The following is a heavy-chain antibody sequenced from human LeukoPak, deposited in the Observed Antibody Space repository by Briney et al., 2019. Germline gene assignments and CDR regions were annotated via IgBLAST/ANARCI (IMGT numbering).Heavy chain of an antibody. D-gene: IGHD3-3*01. Sequence: GGSLRLSCAASGFTFSSYAMSWVRQAPGKGLEWVSAISGSGGSTYYADSVKGRFTISRDNSKNTLYLQMNSLRAEDTAVYYCARAYDFLSAPGGFDIWGQGTMVTVSS. CDR1: GFTFSSYA. V-gene: IGHV3-23*01. CDR3: ARAYDFLSAPGGFDI. J-gene: IGHJ3*02. CDR2: ISGSGGST.